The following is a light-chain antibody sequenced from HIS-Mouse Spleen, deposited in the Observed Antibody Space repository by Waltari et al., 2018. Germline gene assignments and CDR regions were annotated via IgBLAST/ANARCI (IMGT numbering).Light chain of an antibody. CDR3: QQYYSTPFT. J-gene: IGKJ3*01. CDR2: WAS. Sequence: DIVMTQSPDSLAVSPGERATINCQSSQSVLYSSNNKNYLAWYQQKPGKPPKMRIYWASTRESGVPDRFSGGRSRTDFTLTISSLQAEDVAVYYCQQYYSTPFTFGPGTKVDIK. V-gene: IGKV4-1*01. CDR1: QSVLYSSNNKNY.